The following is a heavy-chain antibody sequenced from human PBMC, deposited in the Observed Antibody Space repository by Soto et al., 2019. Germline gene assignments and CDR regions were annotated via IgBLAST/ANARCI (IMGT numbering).Heavy chain of an antibody. CDR2: INHSGST. V-gene: IGHV4-34*01. J-gene: IGHJ3*02. CDR3: ATEMAGVDAFDI. CDR1: GGSFSGYY. D-gene: IGHD3-10*01. Sequence: SETLSLTCAVYGGSFSGYYWSWIHQPPGKGLEWIGEINHSGSTNYNPSLKSRVTISVDTSKNQFSLKLSSVTAADTAVYYCATEMAGVDAFDIWGQGTMVTVSS.